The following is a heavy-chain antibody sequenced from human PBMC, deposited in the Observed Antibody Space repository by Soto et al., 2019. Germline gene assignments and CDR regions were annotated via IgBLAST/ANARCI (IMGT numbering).Heavy chain of an antibody. J-gene: IGHJ4*02. CDR3: ATYTQLPPSCGYLGYFDY. D-gene: IGHD3-22*01. V-gene: IGHV1-24*01. CDR1: GYTLTELS. Sequence: ASVKVSCKVSGYTLTELSMHWVRQAPGKGLEWMGGFDPEDGETIYAQKFQGRVTMTEDTSTDTAYMELSSLRSEDTAVYYCATYTQLPPSCGYLGYFDYWGQGTLVTVSS. CDR2: FDPEDGET.